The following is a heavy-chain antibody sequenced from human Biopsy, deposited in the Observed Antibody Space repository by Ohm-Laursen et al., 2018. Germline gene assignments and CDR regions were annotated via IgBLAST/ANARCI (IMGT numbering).Heavy chain of an antibody. J-gene: IGHJ1*01. D-gene: IGHD2-15*01. V-gene: IGHV1-2*02. CDR1: GYTFTGQY. CDR3: AKGEDLRGGAEYFQH. CDR2: INPHRGTT. Sequence: ASVKASCKASGYTFTGQYLHWVRQVPGQGLEWMGWINPHRGTTKFAQDFQGRVTMTRDTSITTAYMELRRLRSDDTAVYYCAKGEDLRGGAEYFQHWGQGALVTVSS.